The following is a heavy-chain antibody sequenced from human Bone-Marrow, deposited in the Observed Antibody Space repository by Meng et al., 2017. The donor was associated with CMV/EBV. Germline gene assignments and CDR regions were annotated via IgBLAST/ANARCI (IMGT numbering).Heavy chain of an antibody. D-gene: IGHD2-2*02. Sequence: KISCAASGGTFSSYAISWVRQAPGQGLEWMGGIIPILGIANYAQKFQGRVTITADKSTSTAYMELSSLRSEDTAVYYCAVPAAIRDYYYYGMDVWGQGTTVTVSS. CDR3: AVPAAIRDYYYYGMDV. CDR1: GGTFSSYA. CDR2: IIPILGIA. J-gene: IGHJ6*02. V-gene: IGHV1-69*10.